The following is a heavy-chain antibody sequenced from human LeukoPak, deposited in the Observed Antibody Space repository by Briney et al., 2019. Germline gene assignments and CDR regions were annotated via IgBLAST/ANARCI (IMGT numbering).Heavy chain of an antibody. CDR1: GFTFSSYS. V-gene: IGHV3-21*01. J-gene: IGHJ3*02. Sequence: GGSLRLSCAASGFTFSSYSMNWVRQAPGKGLEWVSSISSSSSYIYYADSVKGRFTISRDNAKNSLYLQMNSLRAEDTAVYYCTRAWSGYYAIDAFDIWGQGTMVTVSS. D-gene: IGHD3-3*01. CDR2: ISSSSSYI. CDR3: TRAWSGYYAIDAFDI.